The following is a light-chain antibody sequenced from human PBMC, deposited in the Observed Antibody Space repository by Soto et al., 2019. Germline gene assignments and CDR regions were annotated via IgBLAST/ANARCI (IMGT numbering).Light chain of an antibody. Sequence: QSALTHPPSASGSPGQSVTISCTGTSSDVGGYNYVSWYQQHPGKAPKLMIYEVSKRPSGVPDRFSGSKSGNTASLTVSGLQAEDEADYYFSSYAGSNNLKVVFGGVTKLTVL. J-gene: IGLJ2*01. CDR2: EVS. CDR3: SSYAGSNNLKVV. V-gene: IGLV2-8*01. CDR1: SSDVGGYNY.